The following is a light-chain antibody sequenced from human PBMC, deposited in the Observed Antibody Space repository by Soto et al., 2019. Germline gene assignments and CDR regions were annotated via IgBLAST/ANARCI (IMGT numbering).Light chain of an antibody. V-gene: IGKV1-12*01. CDR1: QGISSW. CDR3: QQTTSFPLT. J-gene: IGKJ4*01. CDR2: AAS. Sequence: DIQMTQSPSFVSASVGDRVTITCRASQGISSWLAWYQHKPGRAPKLLIHAASSLESGVPSRFSGSGSGTDSTLTISSLQTEDFATYYCQQTTSFPLTFGGGTKVDIK.